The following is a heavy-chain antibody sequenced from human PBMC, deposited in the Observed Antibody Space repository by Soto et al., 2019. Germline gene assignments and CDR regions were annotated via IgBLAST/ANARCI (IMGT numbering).Heavy chain of an antibody. J-gene: IGHJ1*01. CDR1: GGSISSDDYY. D-gene: IGHD3-22*01. CDR2: IHSSGSI. Sequence: TLSLTCTVSGGSISSDDYYWSWIRQAPGRGLEWIGYIHSSGSIYYNPSLKSRATMSIDTAGNQFSLKVSSVTVADTAVYYCARDLDGLHDDTSGPFPRPGWGQGTLVTVSS. CDR3: ARDLDGLHDDTSGPFPRPG. V-gene: IGHV4-30-4*01.